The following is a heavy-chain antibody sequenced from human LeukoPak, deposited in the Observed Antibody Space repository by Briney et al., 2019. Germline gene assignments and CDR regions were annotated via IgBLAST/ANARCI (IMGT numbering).Heavy chain of an antibody. Sequence: SGPTLVKPTQTLTLTCTFSGFSLSTSGVGVGWIRQPPGKALEWLALIYWDDDKRYSPSLKSRLTITKDTSKNRVVLTMTNMDPVDTATYYCAHGGVTTSGFDYWGQGTLVTVSS. CDR3: AHGGVTTSGFDY. CDR1: GFSLSTSGVG. V-gene: IGHV2-5*02. D-gene: IGHD4-17*01. J-gene: IGHJ4*02. CDR2: IYWDDDK.